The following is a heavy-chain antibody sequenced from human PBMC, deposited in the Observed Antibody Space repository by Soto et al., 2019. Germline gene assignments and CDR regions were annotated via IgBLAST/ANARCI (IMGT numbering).Heavy chain of an antibody. Sequence: ASVKVSCKASGYTFTSYGISWMRQAPGQGLEWMGWISAYNGNTNYAQKFQGRVSMTTDTSTSTAYMELRSLRSDDTAVYYCARGGTHLGELPLGRLAPWGQGTPVTVSS. D-gene: IGHD3-16*02. CDR3: ARGGTHLGELPLGRLAP. CDR2: ISAYNGNT. CDR1: GYTFTSYG. J-gene: IGHJ5*02. V-gene: IGHV1-18*01.